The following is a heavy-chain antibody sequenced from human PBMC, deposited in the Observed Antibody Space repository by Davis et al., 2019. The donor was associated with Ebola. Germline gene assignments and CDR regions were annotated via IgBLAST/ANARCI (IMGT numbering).Heavy chain of an antibody. Sequence: GESLKISCAASGFTFSSYWMSWVRQAPGKGLEWVANIKQDGSEKYYVDSVKGRFTISRDNAKNSLYLQMNSLRAEDTAVYYCARLLEMATIVGDYYYGMDVWGQGTTVTVSS. D-gene: IGHD5-24*01. V-gene: IGHV3-7*01. CDR3: ARLLEMATIVGDYYYGMDV. CDR1: GFTFSSYW. J-gene: IGHJ6*02. CDR2: IKQDGSEK.